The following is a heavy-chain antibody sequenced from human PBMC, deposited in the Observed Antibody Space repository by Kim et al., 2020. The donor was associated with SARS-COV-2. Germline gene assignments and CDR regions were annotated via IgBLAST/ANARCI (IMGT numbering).Heavy chain of an antibody. CDR3: ARGPLVRGPPFDC. J-gene: IGHJ4*02. D-gene: IGHD3-10*01. Sequence: YNPSLKSRVTISVDTSKNQFSLKLSSVTAADTAVYYCARGPLVRGPPFDCWGQGTLVTVSS. V-gene: IGHV4-34*01.